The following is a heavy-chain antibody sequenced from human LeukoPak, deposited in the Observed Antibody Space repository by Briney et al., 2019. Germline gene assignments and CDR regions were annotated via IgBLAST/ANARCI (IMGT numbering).Heavy chain of an antibody. CDR2: IHSTDSHA. J-gene: IGHJ4*02. V-gene: IGHV5-51*01. CDR3: AGARHGDFRWDY. CDR1: GFTLTNYW. Sequence: GESLKISCQDSGFTLTNYWIGWVRQMPGKGLEWMGIIHSTDSHAKYSPSFQGQVTISVDKSISTAYLQWRGLKASDTAMYYCAGARHGDFRWDYWGQRTLVTVSS. D-gene: IGHD4-17*01.